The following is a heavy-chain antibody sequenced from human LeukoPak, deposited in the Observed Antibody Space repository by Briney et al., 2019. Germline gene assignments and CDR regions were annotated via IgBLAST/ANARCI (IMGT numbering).Heavy chain of an antibody. D-gene: IGHD2-2*02. Sequence: ASVKVSCKASGYTFTSYGISWVQQAPGQGLEWMGWISTYNGNTNYAQKLQGRVTMTTDTSTSTAYMELRSLRSDDTAVYYCARVSGCSSTSCYIGGVRNDYWGQGTLVTVSS. CDR3: ARVSGCSSTSCYIGGVRNDY. J-gene: IGHJ4*02. CDR1: GYTFTSYG. CDR2: ISTYNGNT. V-gene: IGHV1-18*01.